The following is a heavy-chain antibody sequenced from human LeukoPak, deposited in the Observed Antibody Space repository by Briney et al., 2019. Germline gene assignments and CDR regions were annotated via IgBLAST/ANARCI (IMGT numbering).Heavy chain of an antibody. CDR2: ISGSGGST. CDR1: GFTFSNYD. CDR3: AKDRITYDYLDF. Sequence: GGSLRLSCAASGFTFSNYDMSWVRQAPGKGLEWVSTISGSGGSTYYTDSVKGRFTISRDNSKNTLFLQMNSLRAEDTAVYYCAKDRITYDYLDFWGQGTLVTASS. J-gene: IGHJ4*02. V-gene: IGHV3-23*01. D-gene: IGHD3-22*01.